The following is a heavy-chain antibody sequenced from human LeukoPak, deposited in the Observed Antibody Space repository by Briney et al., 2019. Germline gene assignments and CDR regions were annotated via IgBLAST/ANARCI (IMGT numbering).Heavy chain of an antibody. CDR3: ARNNGMDV. Sequence: GGSLRLSCAASGFTFSNYWMTWVRQAPGKGLEWVANINRDGSERYYVDSVKGRFTISRDDAKSSLYLQMNSLRAEDTALYHCARNNGMDVWGQGTTVTVSS. J-gene: IGHJ6*02. CDR2: INRDGSER. V-gene: IGHV3-7*03. CDR1: GFTFSNYW.